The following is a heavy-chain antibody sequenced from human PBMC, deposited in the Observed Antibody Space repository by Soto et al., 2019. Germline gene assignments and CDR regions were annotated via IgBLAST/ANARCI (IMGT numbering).Heavy chain of an antibody. CDR1: GFTFSAYW. D-gene: IGHD6-25*01. Sequence: PGGSLRLSCAASGFTFSAYWMSWVRQAPGKGLEWVANIKQAGSEKYYVDPVNGRFIISRDDAKNSLFLQVNSLRVEDTAVYYCAREKRANGYFDYWGQGTLVTVSS. V-gene: IGHV3-7*01. CDR3: AREKRANGYFDY. J-gene: IGHJ4*02. CDR2: IKQAGSEK.